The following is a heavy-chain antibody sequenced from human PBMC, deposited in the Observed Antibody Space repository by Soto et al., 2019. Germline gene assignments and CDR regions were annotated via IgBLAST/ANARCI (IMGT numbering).Heavy chain of an antibody. J-gene: IGHJ6*03. CDR3: ARDRVGYCTNGVCYRDYYYYMDV. CDR2: IIPILGIA. CDR1: GGTFSSYT. Sequence: SVKVSCKASGGTFSSYTISWVRQAPGKGLEWMGRIIPILGIANYAQKFQGRVTITADKSTSTAYMELSSLRSEDTAVYYCARDRVGYCTNGVCYRDYYYYMDVWGQGTTVTVSS. V-gene: IGHV1-69*04. D-gene: IGHD2-8*01.